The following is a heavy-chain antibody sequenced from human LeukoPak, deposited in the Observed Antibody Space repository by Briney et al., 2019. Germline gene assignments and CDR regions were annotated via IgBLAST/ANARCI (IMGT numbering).Heavy chain of an antibody. CDR1: GGSFSGYY. CDR2: INHSGST. J-gene: IGHJ5*02. D-gene: IGHD3-10*01. CDR3: ARVGLLWFGENGVPFDP. Sequence: SETLSLTCAVYGGSFSGYYWSWIRQPPGKGLEWIGEINHSGSTNYNPSLKSRVTISVDTSKNQFSLKLSSVTAADTAVYYCARVGLLWFGENGVPFDPWGQGTLVTVSS. V-gene: IGHV4-34*01.